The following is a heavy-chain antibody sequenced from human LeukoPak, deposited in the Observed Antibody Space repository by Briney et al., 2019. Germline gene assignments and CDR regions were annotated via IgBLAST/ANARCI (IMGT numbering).Heavy chain of an antibody. CDR1: GFTFSSYA. V-gene: IGHV3-30-3*01. D-gene: IGHD2-2*01. CDR3: AKDLPPLFFVVVPAGEAFDI. Sequence: PGRSLRLSCAASGFTFSSYAMHWVRQAPGKGLEWVAVISYDGSNKYYADSVKGRFTISRDNSKNTLYLQMNSLRAEDTAVYYCAKDLPPLFFVVVPAGEAFDIWGQGTMVTVSS. CDR2: ISYDGSNK. J-gene: IGHJ3*02.